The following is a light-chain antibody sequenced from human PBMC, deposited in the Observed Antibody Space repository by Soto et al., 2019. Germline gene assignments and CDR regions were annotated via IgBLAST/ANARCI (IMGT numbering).Light chain of an antibody. CDR2: WAS. CDR3: QQYYRTPLT. J-gene: IGKJ4*01. CDR1: ESVIYSSNTKNY. V-gene: IGKV4-1*01. Sequence: DILMTQSPDSLAVSLGARATINCKYSESVIYSSNTKNYLAWYQQKTGQPPKLLIYWASTRESWVPDRFSGSGSGTDFTLTISNLQAEHVAIYYCQQYYRTPLTFGGETKVAIK.